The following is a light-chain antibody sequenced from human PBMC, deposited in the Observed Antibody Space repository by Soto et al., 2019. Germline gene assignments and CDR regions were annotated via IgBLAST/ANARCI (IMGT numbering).Light chain of an antibody. CDR2: AAS. CDR3: NQYDNTPQT. J-gene: IGKJ2*01. Sequence: EIVMTQSPATLSVSPGERATFSCRASQSVSSNLAWYQQKPGQAPRLLIYAASNRATGIPDRFSGSGSGTDFSLTIRRLEPEDFAVYYCNQYDNTPQTFGQGTKVDIK. CDR1: QSVSSN. V-gene: IGKV3D-15*01.